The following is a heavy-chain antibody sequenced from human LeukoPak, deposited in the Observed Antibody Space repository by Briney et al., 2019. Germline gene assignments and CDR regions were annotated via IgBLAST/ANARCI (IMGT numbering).Heavy chain of an antibody. CDR1: GFTFSDYY. CDR3: ASAMEVRGVPIKGMDV. CDR2: ISSSSSYT. D-gene: IGHD3-10*01. Sequence: PGGSLRLSCAASGFTFSDYYMSWIRQAPGKGLEWVSYISSSSSYTNYADSVKGRYTISRDNAKNSLYLQMNSLRAEDTAVYYCASAMEVRGVPIKGMDVWGQGTTVTVSS. J-gene: IGHJ6*02. V-gene: IGHV3-11*03.